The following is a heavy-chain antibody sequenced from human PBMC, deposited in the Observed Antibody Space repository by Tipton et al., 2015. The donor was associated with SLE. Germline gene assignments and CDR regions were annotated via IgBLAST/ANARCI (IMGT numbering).Heavy chain of an antibody. Sequence: TLSLTCTVSGGSISSHYWSWIRQPPGKGLEWIGEIFYSGSTNFNPSLKSRITISADTSKNEFSLKLSSVTAADTAVYYCARSESYYSALTYWGQGTLVTVSS. CDR1: GGSISSHY. V-gene: IGHV4-59*11. CDR3: ARSESYYSALTY. D-gene: IGHD1-26*01. J-gene: IGHJ4*02. CDR2: IFYSGST.